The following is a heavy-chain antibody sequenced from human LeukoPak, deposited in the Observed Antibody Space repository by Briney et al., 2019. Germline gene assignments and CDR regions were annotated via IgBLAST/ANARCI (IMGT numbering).Heavy chain of an antibody. J-gene: IGHJ5*02. CDR3: AREGYSGYDYWFDP. Sequence: SRGLXWXXXXYYRSKWYNDYAVSVKSRITINPDTSKNQFSLQLNSVTPEDTAVYYCAREGYSGYDYWFDPWGQGTLVTVSS. CDR2: XYYRSKWYN. V-gene: IGHV6-1*01. D-gene: IGHD5-12*01.